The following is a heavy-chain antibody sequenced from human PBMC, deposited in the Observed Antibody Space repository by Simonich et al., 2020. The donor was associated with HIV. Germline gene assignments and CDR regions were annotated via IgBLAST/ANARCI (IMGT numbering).Heavy chain of an antibody. Sequence: QVQLVQSWAEVKKPGASVKVSCKASGYTFIDYYIHWVRQAPGKGPEWMGWNNPNRGDTRNAQKFQGRVTMTRDTSISTTYMELSSLRSDDTAVYFCTRGPSHGAFDIWGQGTMVTVSS. J-gene: IGHJ3*02. V-gene: IGHV1-2*02. CDR3: TRGPSHGAFDI. CDR2: NNPNRGDT. CDR1: GYTFIDYY.